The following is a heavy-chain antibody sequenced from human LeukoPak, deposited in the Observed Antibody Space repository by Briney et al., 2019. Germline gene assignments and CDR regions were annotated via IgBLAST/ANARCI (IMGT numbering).Heavy chain of an antibody. J-gene: IGHJ3*02. V-gene: IGHV1-24*01. D-gene: IGHD3-10*01. Sequence: ASVKVSCKVSGYTLTELSMHWVRQAPGKGLEWMGSFDPEDGETIYAQKFQGRVTMTEDTSTDTAYMELSSLRSEDTAVYYCATTPTYGSGSSYHDAFDIWGQGTMVTVSS. CDR2: FDPEDGET. CDR1: GYTLTELS. CDR3: ATTPTYGSGSSYHDAFDI.